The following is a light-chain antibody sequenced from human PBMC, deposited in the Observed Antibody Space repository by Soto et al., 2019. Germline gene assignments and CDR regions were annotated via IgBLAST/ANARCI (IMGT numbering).Light chain of an antibody. Sequence: ILMTQSPATLSLSPGERATLSCRAGQTIYSNVAWYQQRPGQAPRLLIYRASTRATGVPARFSGSGSWTEFTLTISSLQSEDFAVYYCQQYNTWPPITFGQGTRLEIK. CDR1: QTIYSN. CDR3: QQYNTWPPIT. CDR2: RAS. V-gene: IGKV3-15*01. J-gene: IGKJ5*01.